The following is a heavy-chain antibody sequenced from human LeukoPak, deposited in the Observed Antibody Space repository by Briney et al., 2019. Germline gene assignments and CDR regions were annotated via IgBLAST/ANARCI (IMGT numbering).Heavy chain of an antibody. D-gene: IGHD2-15*01. V-gene: IGHV1-18*01. Sequence: ASVKVSCTASGYTFTNYGITWVRQAPGQGLEWMGWISAYNGNTNYAQKFQGRVTMTTDTSTSTAYMELRSLRSDDTAVYYCASRYCSGGGCYPWSGIYYYYYGMDVWGQGTTVTVSS. J-gene: IGHJ6*02. CDR2: ISAYNGNT. CDR3: ASRYCSGGGCYPWSGIYYYYYGMDV. CDR1: GYTFTNYG.